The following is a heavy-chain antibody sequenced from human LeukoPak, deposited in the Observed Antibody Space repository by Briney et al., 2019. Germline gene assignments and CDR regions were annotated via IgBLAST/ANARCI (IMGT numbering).Heavy chain of an antibody. Sequence: GGSLRLSCAASGFTFSDYYMSWIRQAPGKGLEWVSYISSSGSTIYYADSVKGRFTISRDNSKNTLYLQMNSLRAEDTAVYYCARVPSGSYYVYYFDYWGQGTLVTVSS. CDR1: GFTFSDYY. CDR2: ISSSGSTI. CDR3: ARVPSGSYYVYYFDY. J-gene: IGHJ4*02. D-gene: IGHD1-26*01. V-gene: IGHV3-11*04.